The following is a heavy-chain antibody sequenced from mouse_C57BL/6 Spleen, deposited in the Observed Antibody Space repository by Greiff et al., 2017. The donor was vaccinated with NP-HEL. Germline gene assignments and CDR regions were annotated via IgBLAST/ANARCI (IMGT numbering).Heavy chain of an antibody. CDR1: GYTFTDYN. V-gene: IGHV1-22*01. D-gene: IGHD1-2*01. CDR3: ARAPLLLRLGARYFDV. Sequence: EVKVVESGPELVKPGASVKMSCKASGYTFTDYNMHWVKQSHGKSLEWIGYINPNNGGTSYNQKFKGKATLTVNKSSSTAYMELRSLTSEDSAVYYCARAPLLLRLGARYFDVWGTGTTVTVSS. CDR2: INPNNGGT. J-gene: IGHJ1*03.